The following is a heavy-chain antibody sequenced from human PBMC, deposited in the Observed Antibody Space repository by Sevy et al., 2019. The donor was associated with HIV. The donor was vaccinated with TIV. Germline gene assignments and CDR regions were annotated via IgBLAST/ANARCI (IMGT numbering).Heavy chain of an antibody. V-gene: IGHV3-11*01. D-gene: IGHD3-16*02. J-gene: IGHJ4*02. CDR2: ISSSGSTI. CDR3: ARDARLRLGELSLYLFDY. Sequence: GGSLRLSCAASGLTFSDYYMSWIRQAPGKGLEWVSYISSSGSTIYYADSVKGRFTISRDNAKNSLYLQMNSLRAEDTAVYYFARDARLRLGELSLYLFDYWGQGTLVTVSS. CDR1: GLTFSDYY.